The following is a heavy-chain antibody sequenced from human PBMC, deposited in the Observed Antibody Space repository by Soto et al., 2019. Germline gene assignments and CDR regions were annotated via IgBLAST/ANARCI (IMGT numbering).Heavy chain of an antibody. V-gene: IGHV3-23*01. CDR1: GFTFSSYA. CDR2: ISGSGGST. Sequence: PGGSLRLSCAASGFTFSSYAMSWVRQAPGKGLEWVSAISGSGGSTYYADSVKGRFTISRDNSKNTLYLQMNSLRAEDTAVYYCAREPARASHYYYYYGMDVWGQGTTVTVSS. D-gene: IGHD2-2*01. CDR3: AREPARASHYYYYYGMDV. J-gene: IGHJ6*02.